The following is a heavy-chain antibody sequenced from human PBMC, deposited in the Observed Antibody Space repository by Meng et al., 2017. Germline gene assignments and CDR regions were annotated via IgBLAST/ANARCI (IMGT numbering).Heavy chain of an antibody. CDR2: IIPIFGTA. CDR1: GGTFSSYA. J-gene: IGHJ3*02. Sequence: SVKVSCKASGGTFSSYAISWVRQAPGQGLEWMGGIIPIFGTANYAQKFQGRVTITADESTSTAYMELSSLRSEDTAVYYCARVSEEVVPSDDAFDIWGQGTMVTFSS. V-gene: IGHV1-69*13. D-gene: IGHD3-22*01. CDR3: ARVSEEVVPSDDAFDI.